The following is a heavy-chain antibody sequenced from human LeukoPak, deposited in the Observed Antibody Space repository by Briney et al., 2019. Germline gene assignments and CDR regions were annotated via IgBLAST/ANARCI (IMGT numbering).Heavy chain of an antibody. CDR3: AKKRSIAARTPVYYFDY. CDR2: ISGSGGST. Sequence: GGSLRLSCAASGFTFSSYAMSWVRQAPGKGLEWVSTISGSGGSTYYADSVKGRFTISRDNSKNTLYLQMNSLRAEDTAVYYCAKKRSIAARTPVYYFDYWGQGTLVTVSS. D-gene: IGHD6-6*01. V-gene: IGHV3-23*01. CDR1: GFTFSSYA. J-gene: IGHJ4*02.